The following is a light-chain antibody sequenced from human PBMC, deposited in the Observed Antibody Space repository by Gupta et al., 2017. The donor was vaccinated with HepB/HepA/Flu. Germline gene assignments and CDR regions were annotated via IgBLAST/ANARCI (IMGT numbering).Light chain of an antibody. V-gene: IGKV3-7*01. CDR1: QSVSSSY. CDR3: QHEDNLPPT. J-gene: IGKJ1*01. CDR2: GAS. Sequence: PGERVTLSCRASQSVSSSYLTWYQQKPGQAPRLLIYGASTRATSFPARFSGSGSGTEFTLTISSLQPEDFAVYYCQHEDNLPPTFGQGTKVEIK.